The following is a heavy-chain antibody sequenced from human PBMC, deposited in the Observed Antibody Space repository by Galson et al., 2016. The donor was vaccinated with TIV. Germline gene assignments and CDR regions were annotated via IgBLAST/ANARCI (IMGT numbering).Heavy chain of an antibody. CDR1: GGSVSRYH. V-gene: IGHV4-4*07. CDR3: ATVNTNSRKYFDY. J-gene: IGHJ4*02. CDR2: IFTDGTT. D-gene: IGHD5-18*01. Sequence: LSLTCSVSGGSVSRYHWSWVRQSPRKGLEWIGRIFTDGTTTYNPSLRSRVAISVDTSRRQFSLRLRSVTAADTALYYCATVNTNSRKYFDYRGQGIQVTVS.